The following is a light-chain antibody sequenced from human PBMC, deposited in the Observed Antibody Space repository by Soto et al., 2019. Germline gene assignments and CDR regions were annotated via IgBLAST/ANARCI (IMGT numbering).Light chain of an antibody. Sequence: DIQMTQSPSTLSASVGDRVTITCRASQSISSWLAWYQQKPGKAPKLLIYDASSWESGVPSRLSGSGSGTEFTLIISSRQPYDFATYYCQQYNSYSYTFGQGSKLEIK. CDR2: DAS. J-gene: IGKJ2*01. CDR3: QQYNSYSYT. V-gene: IGKV1-5*01. CDR1: QSISSW.